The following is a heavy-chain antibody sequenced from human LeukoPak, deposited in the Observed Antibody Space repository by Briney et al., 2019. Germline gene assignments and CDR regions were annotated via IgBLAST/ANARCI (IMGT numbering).Heavy chain of an antibody. Sequence: ESLKISCRGFGYSFTSSWIGGLRQLPGKGLEWMGIIYPGDSDTRYSPSFQGQVTISADKSISTAYLQWSSLKASDTAMYYCARQRDGYNSEFDPWGQGTLVTVSS. CDR3: ARQRDGYNSEFDP. D-gene: IGHD5-24*01. J-gene: IGHJ5*02. CDR2: IYPGDSDT. V-gene: IGHV5-51*01. CDR1: GYSFTSSW.